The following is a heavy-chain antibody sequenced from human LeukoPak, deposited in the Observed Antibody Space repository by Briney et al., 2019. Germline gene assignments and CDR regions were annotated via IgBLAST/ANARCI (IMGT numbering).Heavy chain of an antibody. CDR1: GFTFDDYS. J-gene: IGHJ4*02. Sequence: GGSLRLSCAASGFTFDDYSMHWVRQAPGKGLEWVSLITWDGGSTYYADSVKGRFTISRDNSKNSLYLQMNSLRTDDTALYYCAKDGKNYFDYWGQGTLVTVSS. V-gene: IGHV3-43D*03. CDR3: AKDGKNYFDY. CDR2: ITWDGGST.